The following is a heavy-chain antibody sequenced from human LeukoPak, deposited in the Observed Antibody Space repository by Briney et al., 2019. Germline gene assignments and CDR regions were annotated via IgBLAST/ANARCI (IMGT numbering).Heavy chain of an antibody. J-gene: IGHJ4*01. CDR2: ISAYNGNT. Sequence: ASVKVSCKASGYIFNHYGISWVRHAPGQGLEWMAWISAYNGNTKYAQKFQDRVTMTTDTSTSTAYMELSSLRSDDTAVYSCARGITGYGDHGHASAYWGHGTLVTVSS. CDR1: GYIFNHYG. D-gene: IGHD4-17*01. CDR3: ARGITGYGDHGHASAY. V-gene: IGHV1-18*01.